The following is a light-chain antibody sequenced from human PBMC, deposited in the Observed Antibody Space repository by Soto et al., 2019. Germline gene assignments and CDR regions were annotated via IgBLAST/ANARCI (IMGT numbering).Light chain of an antibody. J-gene: IGLJ1*01. CDR1: SSDVGTYNY. Sequence: QSALTQPRSVSGSPGQSVTISCTGTSSDVGTYNYVSWYQQHPGKAPKVMIYDVSERPSGVTDRFSGSKSVNTASLTISGLQAEDEADYYCCSYAGSPRYVFGTGTKLTVL. V-gene: IGLV2-11*01. CDR2: DVS. CDR3: CSYAGSPRYV.